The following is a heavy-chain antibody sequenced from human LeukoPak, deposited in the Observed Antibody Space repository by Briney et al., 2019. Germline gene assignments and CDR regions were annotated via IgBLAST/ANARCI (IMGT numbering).Heavy chain of an antibody. CDR1: GFTFSNYA. D-gene: IGHD6-19*01. Sequence: GGSLRLSCTASGFTFSNYAVSWVRQAPGKGLEWVSAISGSGGSTYYADSVKGRFTISRDNAKNSLYLQMNSLRAEDTAVYYCAGYSSGWSFDYWGQGTLVTVSS. J-gene: IGHJ4*02. CDR3: AGYSSGWSFDY. CDR2: ISGSGGST. V-gene: IGHV3-23*01.